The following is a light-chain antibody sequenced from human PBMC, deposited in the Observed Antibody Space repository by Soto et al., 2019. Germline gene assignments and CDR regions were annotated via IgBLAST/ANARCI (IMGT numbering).Light chain of an antibody. CDR3: QQYGTSAGT. CDR1: QSVSSSH. CDR2: GAT. V-gene: IGKV3-20*01. J-gene: IGKJ1*01. Sequence: EIVLTQSPGTLSLSPGERATLSCRASQSVSSSHLAWYQQNPVQAPRLLIYGATSRATGIPDRFSGSGSGTDFTLTISRLEPEDFAVYYCQQYGTSAGTFGQGTKVEIK.